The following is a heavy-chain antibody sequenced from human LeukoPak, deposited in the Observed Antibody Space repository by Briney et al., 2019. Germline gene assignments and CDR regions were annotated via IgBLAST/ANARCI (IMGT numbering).Heavy chain of an antibody. V-gene: IGHV3-9*01. Sequence: GGSLRLSCAASGFTFDDYAMHWVRQAPGKGLEWVSGISWNSGSIGYADSVKGRFTISRDNAKNSLYLQMNSLRAEDTAVYYCARDHARIVVVPAAIPSVNYYYYMDVWGKGTTVTVSS. CDR2: ISWNSGSI. D-gene: IGHD2-2*01. J-gene: IGHJ6*03. CDR3: ARDHARIVVVPAAIPSVNYYYYMDV. CDR1: GFTFDDYA.